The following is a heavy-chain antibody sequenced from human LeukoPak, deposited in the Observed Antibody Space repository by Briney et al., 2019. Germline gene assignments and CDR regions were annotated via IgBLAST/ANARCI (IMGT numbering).Heavy chain of an antibody. CDR2: ISTYGGSK. J-gene: IGHJ5*02. V-gene: IGHV3-64*01. CDR3: SGGVDRGSDP. D-gene: IGHD3-22*01. CDR1: GVTFSTYT. Sequence: VGSLMLSCAASGVTFSTYTMHWVRQPPAKELESVSAISTYGGSKYYRNSVKDRFTISRANSKNTAYHQMGSLRTADKAAYYCSGGVDRGSDPWGQGTLVTVSS.